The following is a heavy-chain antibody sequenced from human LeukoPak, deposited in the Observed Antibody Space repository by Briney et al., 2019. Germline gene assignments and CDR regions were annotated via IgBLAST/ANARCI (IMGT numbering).Heavy chain of an antibody. D-gene: IGHD3-10*01. CDR3: AKPIATIREDPFDS. Sequence: GGSLRLSCVASGFIVSSDYMSWVRQAPGKGLEWVSRISGVTTSTYYADSVKGRFTISRDNSKNTLYLHLNSLRAEDTALYYCAKPIATIREDPFDSWGQGTLVTVSS. J-gene: IGHJ4*02. CDR2: ISGVTTST. CDR1: GFIVSSDY. V-gene: IGHV3-23*01.